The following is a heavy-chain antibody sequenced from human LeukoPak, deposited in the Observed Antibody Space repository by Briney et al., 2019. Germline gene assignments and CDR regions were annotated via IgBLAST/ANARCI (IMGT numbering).Heavy chain of an antibody. CDR1: GFTFNTYG. V-gene: IGHV3-30*18. Sequence: PGGSLRLSCAASGFTFNTYGMHWVRQAPGKGLEWVAVISYDGSKEYYADSVKGRFSISRDSSKNTLYLQMHSLRAEDTAMYYCAKPPGRYDFWSLDYWGQGTLATVSS. J-gene: IGHJ4*02. D-gene: IGHD3-3*01. CDR3: AKPPGRYDFWSLDY. CDR2: ISYDGSKE.